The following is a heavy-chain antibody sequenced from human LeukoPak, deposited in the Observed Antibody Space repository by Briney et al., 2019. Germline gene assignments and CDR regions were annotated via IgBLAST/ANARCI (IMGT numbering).Heavy chain of an antibody. J-gene: IGHJ5*02. CDR3: ARLVANNWFDP. Sequence: PSETLSLTCTVSGGSISSYYWSWIRQPPGKGLEWIGYIYYSGSTNYNPSLKSRVTISVDTSKNQFSLKLSSVTAADTAVYYCARLVANNWFDPWGQGTLVTVSS. CDR1: GGSISSYY. V-gene: IGHV4-59*08. CDR2: IYYSGST.